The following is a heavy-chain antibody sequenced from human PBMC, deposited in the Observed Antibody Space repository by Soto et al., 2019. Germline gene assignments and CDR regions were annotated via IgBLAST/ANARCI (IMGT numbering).Heavy chain of an antibody. CDR2: ISYDGSNK. CDR1: GFTFSSYA. D-gene: IGHD3-3*01. J-gene: IGHJ4*02. CDR3: ASPDFWSGYGDY. Sequence: GGSLRLSCAASGFTFSSYAMHWVRQAPGKGLEWVAVISYDGSNKYYADSVKGRFTISRDNSKNTLYLQMNSLRAEDTAVYYCASPDFWSGYGDYWGQGTLVTVSS. V-gene: IGHV3-30-3*01.